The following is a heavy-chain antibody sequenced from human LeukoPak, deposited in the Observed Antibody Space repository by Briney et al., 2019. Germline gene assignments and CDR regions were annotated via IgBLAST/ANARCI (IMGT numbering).Heavy chain of an antibody. J-gene: IGHJ4*02. CDR3: ARNTDYGDYVYPDY. V-gene: IGHV1-69*05. D-gene: IGHD4-17*01. CDR1: GGTFSSYA. Sequence: VASVKVSCXASGGTFSSYAISWVRQAPGQGLEWMGRIIPIFGTANYAQKFQGRVTITTDESTSTAYMELSSLRSEDTAVYYCARNTDYGDYVYPDYWGQGTLVTVSS. CDR2: IIPIFGTA.